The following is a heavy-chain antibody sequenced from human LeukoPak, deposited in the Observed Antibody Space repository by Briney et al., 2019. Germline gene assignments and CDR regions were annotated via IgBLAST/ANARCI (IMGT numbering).Heavy chain of an antibody. D-gene: IGHD1-14*01. CDR2: IVQDGNDK. J-gene: IGHJ4*02. Sequence: PGGSLRLSCAASGFTFNSYWMTWVRQAPGKGLEWVANIVQDGNDKFYVDSVKGRFTISRDNAENSLFLQMNSLRAEDTGVYYCARNRYHQLDYWSQGTLVTVSS. CDR3: ARNRYHQLDY. V-gene: IGHV3-7*01. CDR1: GFTFNSYW.